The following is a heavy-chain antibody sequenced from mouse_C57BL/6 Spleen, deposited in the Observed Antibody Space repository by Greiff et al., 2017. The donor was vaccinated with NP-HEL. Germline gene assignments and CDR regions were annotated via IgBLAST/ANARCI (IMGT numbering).Heavy chain of an antibody. CDR3: AREDYDYDWFAY. Sequence: VQLQQSGAELVKPGASVKMSCKASGYTFTSYWITWVKQRSGQGLEWIGDIYPGSGSTNYNEKFKSKATLTVDTSSSTAYMQLSSLTSEDSAVYYCAREDYDYDWFAYWGQGTLVTVSA. J-gene: IGHJ3*01. CDR2: IYPGSGST. D-gene: IGHD2-4*01. CDR1: GYTFTSYW. V-gene: IGHV1-55*01.